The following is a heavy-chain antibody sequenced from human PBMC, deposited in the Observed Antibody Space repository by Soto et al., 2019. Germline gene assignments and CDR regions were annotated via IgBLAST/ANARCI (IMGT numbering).Heavy chain of an antibody. V-gene: IGHV1-18*01. CDR1: GYTFTSYG. J-gene: IGHJ6*03. CDR2: ISAYNGNT. Sequence: GASVKVSFKASGYTFTSYGISWVRQAPGQGLEWMGWISAYNGNTNYAQKLQGRVTMTTDTSTSTAYMELRSLRSDDTAVYYCVVTRNYYYMDVWGKGTTVTVSS. CDR3: VVTRNYYYMDV. D-gene: IGHD4-4*01.